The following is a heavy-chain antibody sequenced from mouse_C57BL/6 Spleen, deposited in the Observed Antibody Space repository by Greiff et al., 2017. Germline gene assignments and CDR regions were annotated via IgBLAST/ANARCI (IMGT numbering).Heavy chain of an antibody. V-gene: IGHV1-76*01. J-gene: IGHJ2*01. CDR2: IYPGSGNT. CDR1: GYTFTDYY. CDR3: ARSYGNSGYDFDY. Sequence: VQLQQSGAELVRPGASVKLSCKASGYTFTDYYINWVKQRPGQGLEWIARIYPGSGNTYYNEKFKGKATLTAEKSSSTAYMQLSSLTSEDSAVYFCARSYGNSGYDFDYWGQGTTLTVSS. D-gene: IGHD2-1*01.